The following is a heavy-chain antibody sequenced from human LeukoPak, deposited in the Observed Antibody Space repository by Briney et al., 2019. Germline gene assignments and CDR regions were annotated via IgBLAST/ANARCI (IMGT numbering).Heavy chain of an antibody. V-gene: IGHV1-46*01. J-gene: IGHJ4*02. D-gene: IGHD6-6*01. CDR3: ARSKIAARNEDGFDY. CDR1: GYTFTSYY. CDR2: INPSGGST. Sequence: VASVKVSCKASGYTFTSYYMHWVRQAPGQGLEWMGIINPSGGSTSYAQKFQGRVTMTRDMSTSTVYMELSGLRSEDTAVYYCARSKIAARNEDGFDYWGQGTLVTVSS.